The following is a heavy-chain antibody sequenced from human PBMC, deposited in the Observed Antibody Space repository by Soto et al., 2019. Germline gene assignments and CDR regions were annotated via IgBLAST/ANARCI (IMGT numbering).Heavy chain of an antibody. D-gene: IGHD3-16*02. V-gene: IGHV4-61*01. CDR3: ARVPRLRLGELSPRGY. J-gene: IGHJ4*02. CDR2: IYYSGST. CDR1: GGSVSSGSYY. Sequence: PSETLSLTCTVSGGSVSSGSYYWSWIRQPPGKGLEWIGYIYYSGSTNYNPSLKSRATISVDTSKNQFSLKLSSVTAADTAVYYCARVPRLRLGELSPRGYWGQGTLVTVSS.